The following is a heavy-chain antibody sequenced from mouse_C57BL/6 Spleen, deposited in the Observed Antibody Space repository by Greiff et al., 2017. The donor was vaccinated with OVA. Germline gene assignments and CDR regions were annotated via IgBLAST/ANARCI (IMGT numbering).Heavy chain of an antibody. J-gene: IGHJ2*01. CDR1: GFTFSSYG. V-gene: IGHV5-6*01. D-gene: IGHD3-1*01. Sequence: EVQRVESGGDLVKPGGSLELSCAASGFTFSSYGMSWVRQTPDKRLEWIATISSGGSYTYYPDSVKGRFTISRDNAKNTLYLQMSSLKSEDTAMYYCARRGATKGYFDYWGQGTTLTVSS. CDR3: ARRGATKGYFDY. CDR2: ISSGGSYT.